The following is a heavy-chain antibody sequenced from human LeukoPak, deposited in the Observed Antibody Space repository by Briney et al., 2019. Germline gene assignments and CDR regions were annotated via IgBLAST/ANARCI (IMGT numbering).Heavy chain of an antibody. D-gene: IGHD4-17*01. Sequence: GESLKISCKGSGYSFTSYYITWVRQMPGKGLEWMGRIDPGDSYTNYSPSFQGHVTMSADKSISTAYLQWSSLEASDTAMYYCARDIYGHSIDYWGQGTLVTVSS. V-gene: IGHV5-10-1*01. CDR2: IDPGDSYT. CDR3: ARDIYGHSIDY. CDR1: GYSFTSYY. J-gene: IGHJ4*02.